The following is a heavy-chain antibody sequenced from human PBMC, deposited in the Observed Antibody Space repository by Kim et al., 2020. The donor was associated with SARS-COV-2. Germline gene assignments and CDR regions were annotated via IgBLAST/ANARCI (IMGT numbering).Heavy chain of an antibody. CDR3: ATTRAYSYGYFDY. CDR2: IYPGDSNT. CDR1: GYTFTSYW. J-gene: IGHJ4*02. Sequence: GESLKISCQGSGYTFTSYWIGWVRQMPGKGLEWVALIYPGDSNTVYSPSLRGQVTISVDKSTSTAYLQWSGLKASDSAMYYCATTRAYSYGYFDYWGQGTLVTVSS. D-gene: IGHD5-18*01. V-gene: IGHV5-51*01.